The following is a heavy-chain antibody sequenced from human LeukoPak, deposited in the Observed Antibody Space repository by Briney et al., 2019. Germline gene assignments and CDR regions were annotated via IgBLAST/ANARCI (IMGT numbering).Heavy chain of an antibody. CDR2: ISSSSSYI. V-gene: IGHV3-21*01. CDR3: ARGTMFPYYFDY. CDR1: GFTVSSND. J-gene: IGHJ4*02. D-gene: IGHD3-10*02. Sequence: GGSLRLSCAVSGFTVSSNDMSWVRQAPGKGLEWVSFISSSSSYIYYADSVKGRFTISRDNAKNSLYLQMNSLRAEDTAVYYCARGTMFPYYFDYWGQGTLVTVSS.